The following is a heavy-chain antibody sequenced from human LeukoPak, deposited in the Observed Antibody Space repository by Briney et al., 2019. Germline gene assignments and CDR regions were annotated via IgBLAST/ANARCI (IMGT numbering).Heavy chain of an antibody. J-gene: IGHJ3*02. CDR2: IYTSGST. V-gene: IGHV4-4*07. Sequence: NASETLSLTCTVSGDSMSNYYWSWIRQPAGKGLEWTGRIYTSGSTDYNRSLKSRVTMAIDTSKNQFSLKLTSVTAADTAVYYCVRDAALTWSGYQERAFDIWGQGTMVTVSS. CDR1: GDSMSNYY. CDR3: VRDAALTWSGYQERAFDI. D-gene: IGHD3-3*01.